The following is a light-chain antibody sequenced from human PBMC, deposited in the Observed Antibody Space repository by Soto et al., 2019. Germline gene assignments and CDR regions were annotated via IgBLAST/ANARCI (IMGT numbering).Light chain of an antibody. CDR2: EVS. V-gene: IGLV2-14*01. Sequence: QSALTQPASVSGSPGQSITISCTGTSSDVGGYNYVSWYQQHPGKAPKLMIYEVSNRPSGVSNRFSGSKSGNTASLTLSGLHAEDEADYYCSSYTSSSIDYVFGTGTKLTVL. CDR1: SSDVGGYNY. CDR3: SSYTSSSIDYV. J-gene: IGLJ1*01.